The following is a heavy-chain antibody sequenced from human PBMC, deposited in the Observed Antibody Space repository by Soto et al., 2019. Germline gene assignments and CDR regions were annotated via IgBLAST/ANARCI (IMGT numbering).Heavy chain of an antibody. CDR1: GGSISSSNW. CDR3: ARDLYSSGYHWFDP. V-gene: IGHV4-4*02. D-gene: IGHD6-19*01. Sequence: SETLSLTCAVSGGSISSSNWWSWVRQPPGKGLEWIGEIYRSGSTNYNPSLKSRVTISVDKSKNQFSLKLSSVTAADTAVYYCARDLYSSGYHWFDPWGQGTLVTVSS. J-gene: IGHJ5*02. CDR2: IYRSGST.